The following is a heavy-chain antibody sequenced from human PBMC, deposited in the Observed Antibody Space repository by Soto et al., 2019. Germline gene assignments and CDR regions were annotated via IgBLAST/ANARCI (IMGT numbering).Heavy chain of an antibody. D-gene: IGHD6-13*01. J-gene: IGHJ5*01. CDR3: ANEGSWYPTGWFDS. Sequence: QVQLVQSGAEVKKPGASVKVSCKASGYTFTSYGISWVRQAPGQGLEWMGWISAYNGNTNYAQKFQGRVTMTTDTXMSTAYMELRSLRSDDTAVYYCANEGSWYPTGWFDSWGQGTLVTVSS. CDR1: GYTFTSYG. CDR2: ISAYNGNT. V-gene: IGHV1-18*01.